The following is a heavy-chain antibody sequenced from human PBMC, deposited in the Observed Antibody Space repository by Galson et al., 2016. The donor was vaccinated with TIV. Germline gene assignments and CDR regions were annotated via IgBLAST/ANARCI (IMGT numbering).Heavy chain of an antibody. CDR2: MNPNTGDT. J-gene: IGHJ1*01. CDR1: AYNFSKYD. Sequence: ASAYNFSKYDINWVRQAAGQGLEWMGWMNPNTGDTGYAERFQGRLTMTSDPSLNTAFMDLRGLRSEDAAVYVCARVCREGGGRSTDFQHWGQGTLITVS. V-gene: IGHV1-8*01. CDR3: ARVCREGGGRSTDFQH. D-gene: IGHD1-26*01.